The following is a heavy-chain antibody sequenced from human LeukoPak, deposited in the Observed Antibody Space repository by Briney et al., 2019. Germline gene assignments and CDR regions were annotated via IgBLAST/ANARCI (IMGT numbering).Heavy chain of an antibody. J-gene: IGHJ3*02. Sequence: GASVKVSCKASGYTFTYRYLHWVRPAPGQALEWMGWITPFNGNTNYAQKFQDRVTITRDRSMSTAYMELSCLRSEDTAMYYCARRPAKDCSSTSCHAFDIWGQGTMVTVSS. CDR1: GYTFTYRY. D-gene: IGHD2-2*01. CDR3: ARRPAKDCSSTSCHAFDI. CDR2: ITPFNGNT. V-gene: IGHV1-45*02.